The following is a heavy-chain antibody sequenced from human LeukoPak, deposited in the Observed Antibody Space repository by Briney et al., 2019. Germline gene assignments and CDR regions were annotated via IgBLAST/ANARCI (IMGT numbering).Heavy chain of an antibody. V-gene: IGHV3-30*02. J-gene: IGHJ4*02. CDR3: AKGGDSSGYEADY. CDR1: GFTFSSYG. Sequence: GGSLRLSCAASGFTFSSYGMRWVRQAPGKGLEWVAFIRYDGSNKYYADSVKGRFTISRDNSKNTLYLQMNSLRAEDTAVYYCAKGGDSSGYEADYWGQGTLVTVSS. CDR2: IRYDGSNK. D-gene: IGHD3-22*01.